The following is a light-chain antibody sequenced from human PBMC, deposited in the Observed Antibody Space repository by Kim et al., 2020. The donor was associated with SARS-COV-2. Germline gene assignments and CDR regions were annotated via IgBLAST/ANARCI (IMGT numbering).Light chain of an antibody. CDR2: GAS. CDR1: QSVSSSY. J-gene: IGKJ1*01. CDR3: QQYGSSPWT. V-gene: IGKV3-20*01. Sequence: EIVLTQFPGTLSLSPGERATLSCRASQSVSSSYLAWYQQKPGQAPRLLIYGASSRATGIPDRFSGSGSATDFTLTISRLEPEDFAVYYCQQYGSSPWTFGQGTKVDIK.